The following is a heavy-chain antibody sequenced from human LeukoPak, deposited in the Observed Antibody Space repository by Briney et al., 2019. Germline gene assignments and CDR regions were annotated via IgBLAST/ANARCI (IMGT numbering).Heavy chain of an antibody. CDR2: ISYDGSNK. CDR1: GFTFSSYG. D-gene: IGHD3-22*01. V-gene: IGHV3-30*03. J-gene: IGHJ4*02. CDR3: TTDLTYYDSTH. Sequence: GGSLRLSCAASGFTFSSYGMHWVRQAPGKGLEWVAVISYDGSNKYYADSVKGRFTISRDNSKNTLYLQMNSLRAEDTAVYYCTTDLTYYDSTHWGQGTLVTVSS.